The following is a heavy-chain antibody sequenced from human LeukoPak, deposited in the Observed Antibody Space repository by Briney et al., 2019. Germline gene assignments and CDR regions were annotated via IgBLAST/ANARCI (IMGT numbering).Heavy chain of an antibody. Sequence: ASVKVSCKASGYTFTGYYMHWVRQAPGQGLEWMGWINPNSGGTNYAQKFQGWVIMTRDTSISTAYMELSRLRSDDTAVYYCARARGYSRAFDIWGQGTMVTVSS. D-gene: IGHD5-12*01. CDR3: ARARGYSRAFDI. J-gene: IGHJ3*02. CDR1: GYTFTGYY. CDR2: INPNSGGT. V-gene: IGHV1-2*04.